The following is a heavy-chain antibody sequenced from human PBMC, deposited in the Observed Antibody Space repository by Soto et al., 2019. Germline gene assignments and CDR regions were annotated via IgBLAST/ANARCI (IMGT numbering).Heavy chain of an antibody. CDR3: ARDDAAAAGDYGMDV. D-gene: IGHD6-13*01. J-gene: IGHJ6*02. CDR1: GGSISSYY. V-gene: IGHV4-59*01. Sequence: QVQLQESGPGLVKPSETLSLTCTVSGGSISSYYWSWIRQPPGKGLEWIGYIYYSGSTNYNPSLKSRVTIXXDXSTXQCSLKLSSVTAADTAVYYCARDDAAAAGDYGMDVWGQGTTVTVSS. CDR2: IYYSGST.